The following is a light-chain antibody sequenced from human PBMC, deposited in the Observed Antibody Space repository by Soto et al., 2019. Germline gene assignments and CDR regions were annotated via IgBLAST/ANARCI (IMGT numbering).Light chain of an antibody. V-gene: IGLV3-21*02. CDR2: EDS. Sequence: SYVLTQPPSVSVAPGQTARITCGGNNIGSKSLHWYQQKPGGAPVVVVHEDSDRPSGIPERFSGSKSGNTATLTISRVEAGDEADYYCQVWDSSSDHYVFGTGTKLTVL. CDR3: QVWDSSSDHYV. J-gene: IGLJ1*01. CDR1: NIGSKS.